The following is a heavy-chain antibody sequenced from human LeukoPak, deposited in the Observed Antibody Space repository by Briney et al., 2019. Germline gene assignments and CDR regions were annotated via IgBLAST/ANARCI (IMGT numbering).Heavy chain of an antibody. CDR1: GYSFSNYW. D-gene: IGHD2-21*01. J-gene: IGHJ4*02. CDR2: IYPADSDT. Sequence: GESLKISCKGSGYSFSNYWIGWVRQLPGKGLEWMGIIYPADSDTRYSPSFQGQVTISVDKSITTAYLQWSSLKASDSAMYYCARDGQVNSFDYWGQGTVVTVSS. V-gene: IGHV5-51*01. CDR3: ARDGQVNSFDY.